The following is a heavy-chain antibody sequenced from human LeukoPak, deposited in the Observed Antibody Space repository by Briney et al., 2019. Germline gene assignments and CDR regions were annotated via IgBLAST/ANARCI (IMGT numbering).Heavy chain of an antibody. CDR3: ARDLGGRGIPVYYFDY. CDR1: GFKFTDYA. D-gene: IGHD4-23*01. J-gene: IGHJ4*02. Sequence: GGSLRLSCVASGFKFTDYAIHWVRQVPGRGLEWVAVVWFGGSYELYADSVKGRFTISRDDSRSTVNLQMESLRAEDTALYYCARDLGGRGIPVYYFDYWGQGTQVTVSS. V-gene: IGHV3-33*08. CDR2: VWFGGSYE.